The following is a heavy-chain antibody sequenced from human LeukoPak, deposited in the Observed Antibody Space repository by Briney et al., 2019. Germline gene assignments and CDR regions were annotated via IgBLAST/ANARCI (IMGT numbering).Heavy chain of an antibody. CDR1: GYTFTSYY. V-gene: IGHV1-18*04. D-gene: IGHD6-19*01. J-gene: IGHJ4*02. CDR3: ARDNPGYSSGWYVDY. Sequence: ASVKVSCKASGYTFTSYYMHWVRQAPGQGLEWMGWISAYNGNTNYAQRLQGRVTMTTDTSTSTAYMELRSLRSDDTAVYYCARDNPGYSSGWYVDYWGQGTLVTVSS. CDR2: ISAYNGNT.